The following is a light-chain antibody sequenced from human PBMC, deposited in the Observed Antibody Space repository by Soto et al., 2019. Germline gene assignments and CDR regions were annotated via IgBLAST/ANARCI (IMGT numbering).Light chain of an antibody. Sequence: EVVLTQSPGTLSLSPGERATLFCSASESVSNNFLAWYQQKRGQSPKHLIFGSTDRATGIPDRFSGSGSGTDFTLTISRLEPEDFAVYYCQQYGSSPPYTFGQGTKLEIK. CDR3: QQYGSSPPYT. CDR1: ESVSNNF. CDR2: GST. J-gene: IGKJ2*01. V-gene: IGKV3-20*01.